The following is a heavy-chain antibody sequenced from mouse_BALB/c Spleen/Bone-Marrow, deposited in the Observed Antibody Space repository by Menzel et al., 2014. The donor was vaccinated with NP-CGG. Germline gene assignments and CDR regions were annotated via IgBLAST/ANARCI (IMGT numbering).Heavy chain of an antibody. Sequence: SPGASVTLSCKXXGYTFTDHIMNWVKKRPGQGLEWIGRIYPVSGXTNYNQKFMGKATFSVDRSSSTVYMVLNSLTSEDPAVXXXXXXXXXXXYAMDYWGXXTSVTVSS. CDR3: XXXXXXXXYAMDY. CDR2: IYPVSGXT. J-gene: IGHJ4*01. V-gene: IGHV1-11*01. CDR1: GYTFTDHI.